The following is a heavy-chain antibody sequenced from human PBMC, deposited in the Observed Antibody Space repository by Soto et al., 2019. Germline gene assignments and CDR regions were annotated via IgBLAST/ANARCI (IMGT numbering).Heavy chain of an antibody. CDR1: GYNFTTYV. CDR3: ARGYTSGCTFDF. J-gene: IGHJ4*02. V-gene: IGHV1-3*01. D-gene: IGHD6-19*01. Sequence: QVQLVQSGAEVKQPGASASVSCKASGYNFTTYVVHWLRQAPGQGPEWMGWINCGSGNTVYSQKFQGTVTFTRDTSATTAYMDLDSLPSGDTAVYYCARGYTSGCTFDFWGRGTLVTVSS. CDR2: INCGSGNT.